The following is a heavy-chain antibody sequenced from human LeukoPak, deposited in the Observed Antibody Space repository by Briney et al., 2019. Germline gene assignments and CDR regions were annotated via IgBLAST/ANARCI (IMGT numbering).Heavy chain of an antibody. CDR2: ISAYDGET. J-gene: IGHJ4*02. D-gene: IGHD1-26*01. V-gene: IGHV1-18*01. CDR3: ARGGKYYFDF. CDR1: GYSFTSYG. Sequence: ASVKVSCKASGYSFTSYGISWVREAPGRGLEWVGYISAYDGETRYAQKFQGRVTLTTDTSTGTVYMEMRRLRSDVTAVYYCARGGKYYFDFWGQGTLVTVSS.